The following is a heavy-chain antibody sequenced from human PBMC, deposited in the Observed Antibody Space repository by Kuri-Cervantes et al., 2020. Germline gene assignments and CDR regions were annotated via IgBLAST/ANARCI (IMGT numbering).Heavy chain of an antibody. J-gene: IGHJ4*02. Sequence: GESLKISCAASGFTFSSYGMHWVRQAPGKGLEWVAVIWYDGSNKYYADSVKGRFTISRDNSKNTLYLQMNSLRDEDTAVYYCARDLGSYSNKPSSYWGQGTLVTVSS. D-gene: IGHD4-11*01. CDR1: GFTFSSYG. CDR3: ARDLGSYSNKPSSY. CDR2: IWYDGSNK. V-gene: IGHV3-33*08.